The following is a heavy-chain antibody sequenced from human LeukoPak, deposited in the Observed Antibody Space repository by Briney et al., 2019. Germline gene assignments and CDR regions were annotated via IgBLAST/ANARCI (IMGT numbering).Heavy chain of an antibody. D-gene: IGHD2-2*01. V-gene: IGHV3-30*18. CDR1: GFTFSSYW. CDR2: ISYDGRNK. J-gene: IGHJ4*02. Sequence: GGSLRLSCAASGFTFSSYWMSWVRQAPGKGLEWVAVISYDGRNKHYPDSVKGRFTISRDISTDTLWLQMDSLRTEDTAVYYCAKGPLRGTAAAIDYWGQGTLVTVSS. CDR3: AKGPLRGTAAAIDY.